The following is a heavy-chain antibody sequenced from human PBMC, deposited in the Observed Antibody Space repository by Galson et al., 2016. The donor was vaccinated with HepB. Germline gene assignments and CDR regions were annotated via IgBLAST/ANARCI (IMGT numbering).Heavy chain of an antibody. D-gene: IGHD2-21*02. CDR1: GFTFRSYG. CDR2: ISGGGSTI. Sequence: SLRLSCAASGFTFRSYGLNWVRQAPGKGLEWVSYISGGGSTIHYADSVKGRFTISRDNAKKSLYLQMNSLRAEDTAVYYCARAPIVMVTAGIDYWGQGALVTVSS. V-gene: IGHV3-48*04. CDR3: ARAPIVMVTAGIDY. J-gene: IGHJ4*02.